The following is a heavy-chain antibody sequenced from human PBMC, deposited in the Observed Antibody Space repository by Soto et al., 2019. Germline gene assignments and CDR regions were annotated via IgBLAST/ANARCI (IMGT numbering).Heavy chain of an antibody. CDR2: ISGSDGTT. CDR1: VFPFSSYG. V-gene: IGHV3-23*01. J-gene: IGHJ6*02. Sequence: WWSLRLSCAASVFPFSSYGMNWFRQAPGKGLEWVSAISGSDGTTHYADSVRGRFTISRDNSNNTVFLQMNSLRVEDTGLYYCAKERAAAAGHGMDVWGQGTTVTVSS. D-gene: IGHD6-13*01. CDR3: AKERAAAAGHGMDV.